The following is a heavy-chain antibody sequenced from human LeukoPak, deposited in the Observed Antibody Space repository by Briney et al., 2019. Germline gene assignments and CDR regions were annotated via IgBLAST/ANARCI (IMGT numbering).Heavy chain of an antibody. CDR3: ARAWEAYCGGDCYSGLWDY. V-gene: IGHV4-34*01. Sequence: PSETLSPTCAVYGGSFSGYYWSWIRQPPGKGLEWIGEINHSGSTNYNPSLKSRVTISVDTSKNQFSLKLSSVTAADTAVYYCARAWEAYCGGDCYSGLWDYWGQGTLVTVSS. CDR2: INHSGST. J-gene: IGHJ4*02. D-gene: IGHD2-21*02. CDR1: GGSFSGYY.